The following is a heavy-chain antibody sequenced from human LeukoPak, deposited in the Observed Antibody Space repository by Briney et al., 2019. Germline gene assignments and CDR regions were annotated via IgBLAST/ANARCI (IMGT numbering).Heavy chain of an antibody. CDR2: INHSGST. CDR3: ARGPPYCSGGSCYLNWFDP. J-gene: IGHJ5*02. D-gene: IGHD2-15*01. Sequence: PSETLSLTCAVYGGSFSGYYWSWIRQPPGKGLEWIGEINHSGSTNYNPSLKSRVTISVDTSKNQFSLKLSSVTAADTAVYYCARGPPYCSGGSCYLNWFDPCGQGTLVTVSS. V-gene: IGHV4-34*01. CDR1: GGSFSGYY.